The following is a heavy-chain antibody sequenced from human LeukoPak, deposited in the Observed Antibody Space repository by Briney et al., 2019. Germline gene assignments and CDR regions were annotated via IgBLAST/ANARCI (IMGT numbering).Heavy chain of an antibody. D-gene: IGHD5-18*01. V-gene: IGHV3-9*01. CDR3: AKDFTAMVRGGDY. J-gene: IGHJ4*02. CDR2: ISWNSGSI. CDR1: GFTFDDYA. Sequence: GGSLRLSCAASGFTFDDYAMHWVRHAPGKGLEWVSGISWNSGSIGYADSVKGRFTISRDNAKNSLYLQMNSLRAEDTALYYCAKDFTAMVRGGDYWGQGTLVTVSS.